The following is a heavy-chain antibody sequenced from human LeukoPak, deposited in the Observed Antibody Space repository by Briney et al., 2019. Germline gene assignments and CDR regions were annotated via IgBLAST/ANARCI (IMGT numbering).Heavy chain of an antibody. V-gene: IGHV4-39*01. CDR1: GGSISSSSYY. CDR2: IYYSGST. Sequence: SETLSLTCTVSGGSISSSSYYWGWIRQPPGKGLEWIGSIYYSGSTYYNPSLKSRVTISVDTSKNQFSLKLSSVTAADTAVYYCASQYDYGGTYGMDVWGQGTTVTVSS. D-gene: IGHD4-23*01. J-gene: IGHJ6*02. CDR3: ASQYDYGGTYGMDV.